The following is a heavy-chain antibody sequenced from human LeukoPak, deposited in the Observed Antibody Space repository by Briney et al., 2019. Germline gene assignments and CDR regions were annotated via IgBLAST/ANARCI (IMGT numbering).Heavy chain of an antibody. CDR2: IYSGGST. CDR1: GFTFSSYA. D-gene: IGHD6-13*01. CDR3: ARDVDGSSLLDY. V-gene: IGHV3-66*01. J-gene: IGHJ4*02. Sequence: GGSLRLSCAASGFTFSSYAMSWVRQAPGKGLEWVSVIYSGGSTYYADSVKGRFTISRDNSKNTLYLQMNSLRAEDTAVYYCARDVDGSSLLDYWGQGTLVTVSS.